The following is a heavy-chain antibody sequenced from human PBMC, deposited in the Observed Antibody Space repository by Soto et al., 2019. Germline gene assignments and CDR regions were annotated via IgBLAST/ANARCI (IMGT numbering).Heavy chain of an antibody. CDR1: GYSFTSYW. V-gene: IGHV5-51*01. CDR3: ARHQIGTGTTLDV. CDR2: IYPGDSDT. J-gene: IGHJ6*02. D-gene: IGHD1-7*01. Sequence: GESLKISCKGSGYSFTSYWIGWVRQMPGKGLEWMGIIYPGDSDTRYSPSFQGQVTISADKSNSTAYLQWSSLKASDTAMYYCARHQIGTGTTLDVWGQGTTVTVSS.